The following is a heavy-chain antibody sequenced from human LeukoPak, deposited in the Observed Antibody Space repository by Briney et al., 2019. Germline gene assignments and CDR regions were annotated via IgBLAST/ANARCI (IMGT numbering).Heavy chain of an antibody. D-gene: IGHD3-22*01. CDR3: ARGGSGHYRYFDP. CDR1: GGSISSYY. J-gene: IGHJ5*02. CDR2: IYNSGST. Sequence: SETLSLTCTVSGGSISSYYWSWIRQPPGKGLEWIGHIYNSGSTNYNPSLKSRVTISEDTSKNQFSLKLSSVTAADTAVYYCARGGSGHYRYFDPWGQGTLVTVSS. V-gene: IGHV4-59*01.